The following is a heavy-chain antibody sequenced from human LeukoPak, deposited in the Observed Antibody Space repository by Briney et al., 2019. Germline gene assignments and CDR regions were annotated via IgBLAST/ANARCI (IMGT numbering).Heavy chain of an antibody. CDR3: ATIKRGNIFGYFDF. CDR1: GASMNTHY. J-gene: IGHJ4*02. Sequence: SETLSLTCAVSGASMNTHYWSWIRQPPGKGLEWIGYMLDTVTTKDNPSLKSRFTLSADTSKNQFSLRLTSVTAADTAVYYCATIKRGNIFGYFDFWGQGIPVTVSS. CDR2: MLDTVTT. D-gene: IGHD5-18*01. V-gene: IGHV4-59*11.